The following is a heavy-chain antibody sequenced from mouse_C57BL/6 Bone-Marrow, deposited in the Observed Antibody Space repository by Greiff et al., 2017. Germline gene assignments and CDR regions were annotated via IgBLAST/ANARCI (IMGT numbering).Heavy chain of an antibody. Sequence: LMESGPELVKPGASVKISCKASGYTFTDYYINWVKQRPGQGLEWIGWIYPGSGNTKYNEKFKGKATLTVDTSSNTAYLQLSSLTSEDSAVYFCAKGNWDYFDYWGQGTTLTVSS. J-gene: IGHJ2*01. D-gene: IGHD4-1*01. CDR2: IYPGSGNT. V-gene: IGHV1-84*01. CDR1: GYTFTDYY. CDR3: AKGNWDYFDY.